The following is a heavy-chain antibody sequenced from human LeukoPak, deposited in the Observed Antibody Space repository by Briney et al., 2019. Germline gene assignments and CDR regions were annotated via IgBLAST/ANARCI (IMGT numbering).Heavy chain of an antibody. CDR2: VRGRGSST. V-gene: IGHV3-23*01. J-gene: IGHJ4*02. D-gene: IGHD3-10*01. CDR3: VEERFFVRAPEDYFDY. CDR1: GFTFSSYG. Sequence: PGRSLRLSCSAAGFTFSSYGMRWVRHAPGKGLECVSAVRGRGSSTYYAGSGKVRFAISGDNSKNTLYVKINSLRDEDTAVYYGVEERFFVRAPEDYFDYWGQGALVVVAS.